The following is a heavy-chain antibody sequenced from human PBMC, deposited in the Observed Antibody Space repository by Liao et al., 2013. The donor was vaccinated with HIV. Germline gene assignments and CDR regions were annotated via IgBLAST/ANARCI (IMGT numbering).Heavy chain of an antibody. D-gene: IGHD6-13*01. V-gene: IGHV4-61*02. CDR2: IYTSGST. CDR1: GGSISSGSYY. CDR3: ARDLLAAADDY. Sequence: QVQLQESGPGLVKPSQTLSLTCTVSGGSISSGSYYWSWIRQPAGKGLEWIGRIYTSGSTNYNPSLKSRVTISVDTSKNQFSLKLSSVTAADTAVYYCARDLLAAADDYWGQGTLVTVSS. J-gene: IGHJ4*02.